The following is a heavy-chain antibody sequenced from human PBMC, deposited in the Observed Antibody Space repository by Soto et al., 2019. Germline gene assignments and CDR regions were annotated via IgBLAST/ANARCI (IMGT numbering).Heavy chain of an antibody. CDR1: GFSLSTSGVG. CDR2: IYWDDDK. Sequence: SGPTLVKPTQTLTLTCTFSGFSLSTSGVGVGWIRQPPGKALEWLALIYWDDDKRYSPSLKSRLTITKDTSKNQVVLTMTNMDPVDTATYYCAHRGSTLDDFWSGSPGFDPWGQGTLVTVSS. J-gene: IGHJ5*02. D-gene: IGHD3-3*01. V-gene: IGHV2-5*02. CDR3: AHRGSTLDDFWSGSPGFDP.